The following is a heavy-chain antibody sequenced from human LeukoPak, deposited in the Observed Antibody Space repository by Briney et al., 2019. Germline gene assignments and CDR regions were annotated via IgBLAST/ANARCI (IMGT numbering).Heavy chain of an antibody. V-gene: IGHV3-7*03. CDR1: GLTFSSYW. CDR3: ARDWFDGDYDRFDY. CDR2: IKQDGSQK. J-gene: IGHJ4*02. D-gene: IGHD4-17*01. Sequence: PGWSLRLSCAASGLTFSSYWMSWFRQAPGKWLAWVANIKQDGSQKFSVDSVKGRFTISRDNAKNSLYLQMNSLRVEDTAVYYCARDWFDGDYDRFDYWGQGTLVTVSS.